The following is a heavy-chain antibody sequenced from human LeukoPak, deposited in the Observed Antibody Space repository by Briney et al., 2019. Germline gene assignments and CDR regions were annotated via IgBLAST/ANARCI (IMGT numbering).Heavy chain of an antibody. CDR3: ARGARWLQLSY. J-gene: IGHJ4*02. V-gene: IGHV3-23*01. D-gene: IGHD5-24*01. CDR1: GITFSNYG. Sequence: GGSLRLSCAVSGITFSNYGMKWVRQAPGKGLEWVSAISGSGGSTYYADSVKGRFTISRDNSKNTLYLQMNSLRAEDTAVYYCARGARWLQLSYWGQGTLVTVSS. CDR2: ISGSGGST.